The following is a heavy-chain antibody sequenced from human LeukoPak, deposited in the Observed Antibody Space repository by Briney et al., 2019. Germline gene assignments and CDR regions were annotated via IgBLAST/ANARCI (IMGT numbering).Heavy chain of an antibody. D-gene: IGHD4-17*01. CDR1: GFTFSSYA. CDR3: AKGGDLRTTVTFVHY. CDR2: ISGSGGST. J-gene: IGHJ4*02. V-gene: IGHV3-23*01. Sequence: PGGSLRLSCAASGFTFSSYAMSWVRQLHGHGLEWDSAISGSGGSTYYADSVKGRFTISRDNSKDTLYLQMNSLRAEDTAVYYCAKGGDLRTTVTFVHYWGQGTLVTVSS.